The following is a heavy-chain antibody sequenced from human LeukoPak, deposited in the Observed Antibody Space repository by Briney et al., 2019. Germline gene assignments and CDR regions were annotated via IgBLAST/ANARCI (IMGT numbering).Heavy chain of an antibody. D-gene: IGHD4-17*01. CDR1: GFTFSSYS. J-gene: IGHJ4*02. V-gene: IGHV3-48*01. Sequence: GGSLRLSCAASGFTFSSYSMNWVRQAPGEGLEWVSYISSLSGTIYYADSVKGRFTISRDNAKNSVYLQMDSLRAEDTAVYYCASLGGDYEFDYWGQGTLVTVSS. CDR2: ISSLSGTI. CDR3: ASLGGDYEFDY.